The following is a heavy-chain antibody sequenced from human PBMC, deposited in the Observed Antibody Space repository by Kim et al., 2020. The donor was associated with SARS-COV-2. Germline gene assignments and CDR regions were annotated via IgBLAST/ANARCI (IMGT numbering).Heavy chain of an antibody. J-gene: IGHJ4*02. CDR1: GFTFGDYA. Sequence: GGSLRLSCTASGFTFGDYAMTWVRQAPGKGLEWVGFIRSKVYGGKTEYAASVKGRFTISRDDSKSIAYLQMNSLKTEDTAMYYCTREDHSYNSSWNGHPADYWGQGTLVTVSS. V-gene: IGHV3-49*04. CDR2: IRSKVYGGKT. CDR3: TREDHSYNSSWNGHPADY. D-gene: IGHD6-13*01.